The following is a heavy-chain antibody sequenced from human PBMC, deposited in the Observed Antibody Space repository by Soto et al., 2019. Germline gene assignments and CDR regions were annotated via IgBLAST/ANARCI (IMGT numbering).Heavy chain of an antibody. CDR1: GFTFSNYW. V-gene: IGHV3-74*01. Sequence: EEQLVESGGGLVQPGGSLRVSCAASGFTFSNYWMHWVRQVPGKGLVWVSRVNFDGRTTNYADSVKGRFTISRDNARNTVYLQMNSLRAEDSVVYYCGRGIRTFYGVGVWGQGTTVTVSS. CDR3: GRGIRTFYGVGV. D-gene: IGHD3-10*01. J-gene: IGHJ6*02. CDR2: VNFDGRTT.